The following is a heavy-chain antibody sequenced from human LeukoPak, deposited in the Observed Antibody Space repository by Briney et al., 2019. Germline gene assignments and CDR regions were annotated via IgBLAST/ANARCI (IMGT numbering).Heavy chain of an antibody. Sequence: RGSLRLSCAASGLTFSRNGMHWVRQAPGKGPEWVAYTSGYSNNIYYADSLKGRFTISRDNSKKSLYLQMSSLRAEDTAVYYCARGRLRGFTGYDRGDFDLWGQGTLVTVSS. CDR2: TSGYSNNI. J-gene: IGHJ4*02. D-gene: IGHD5-12*01. V-gene: IGHV3-21*01. CDR1: GLTFSRNG. CDR3: ARGRLRGFTGYDRGDFDL.